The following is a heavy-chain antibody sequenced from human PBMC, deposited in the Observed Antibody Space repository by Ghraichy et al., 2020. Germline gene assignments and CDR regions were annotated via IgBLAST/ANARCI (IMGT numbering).Heavy chain of an antibody. J-gene: IGHJ6*02. V-gene: IGHV3-30*18. CDR2: ISYDGSNK. D-gene: IGHD4-17*01. CDR1: GFTFSSYG. CDR3: AKGGTTIPYYGMDV. Sequence: GGSLRLSCAASGFTFSSYGMHWVRQAPGKGLEWVAVISYDGSNKYYADSVKGRFTISRDNSKNTLYLQMNSLRAEDTAVYYCAKGGTTIPYYGMDVWGQGTTVTVSS.